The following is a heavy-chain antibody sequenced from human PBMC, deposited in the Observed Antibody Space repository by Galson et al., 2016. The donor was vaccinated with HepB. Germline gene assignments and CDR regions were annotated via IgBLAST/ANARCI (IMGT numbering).Heavy chain of an antibody. V-gene: IGHV7-4-1*02. Sequence: SVKVSCKASGYPFTTNTLNWVRQAPGQGLEWMGWINTNTGNPTYAQGFTGRFVFSLDTSVNTAYLQISSLKAEDTAVYYCARSFTGLYCSSTGCQGGYKYSAMDVWGQGTTVTVSS. CDR3: ARSFTGLYCSSTGCQGGYKYSAMDV. D-gene: IGHD2-2*01. J-gene: IGHJ6*02. CDR1: GYPFTTNT. CDR2: INTNTGNP.